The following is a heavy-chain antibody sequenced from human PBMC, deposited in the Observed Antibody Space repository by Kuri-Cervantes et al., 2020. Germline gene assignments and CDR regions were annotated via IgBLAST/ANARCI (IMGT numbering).Heavy chain of an antibody. CDR3: AKDRAYYGSGSYYPYYFDY. V-gene: IGHV3-23*01. D-gene: IGHD3-10*01. J-gene: IGHJ4*02. Sequence: GGSLRLSCAASGFTFSSYVMSWVRQAPGKGLEWVSAISGSGGSTYYADSVKGRFTISRDNSKNTLYLQMNSLRAEDTAVYYCAKDRAYYGSGSYYPYYFDYWGQGTLVTVSS. CDR2: ISGSGGST. CDR1: GFTFSSYV.